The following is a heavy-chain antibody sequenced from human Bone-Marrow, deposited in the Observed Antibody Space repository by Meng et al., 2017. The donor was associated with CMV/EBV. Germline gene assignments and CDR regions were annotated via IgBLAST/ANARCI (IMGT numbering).Heavy chain of an antibody. Sequence: SVELSCKASGGTFSSYAISWVRQAPGQGLEWMGGIIPIFGTANYAQKFQGRVTITTDESTSTAYMELSSLRSEDTAVYYCARDRLRYNWNFYLDYWGQGTLVTVSS. CDR3: ARDRLRYNWNFYLDY. D-gene: IGHD1-7*01. V-gene: IGHV1-69*05. J-gene: IGHJ4*02. CDR2: IIPIFGTA. CDR1: GGTFSSYA.